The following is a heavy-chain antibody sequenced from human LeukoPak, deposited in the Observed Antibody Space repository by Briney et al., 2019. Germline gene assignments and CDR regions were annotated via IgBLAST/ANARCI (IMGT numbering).Heavy chain of an antibody. CDR1: GGSFSGYY. D-gene: IGHD3-3*01. CDR2: INHSGST. J-gene: IGHJ5*02. CDR3: ARGRLVYDFWSGGDIRHNWFDP. V-gene: IGHV4-34*01. Sequence: PSETLSLTCAVYGGSFSGYYWSWIRQPPGKGLEWIGEINHSGSTNYNPSLKSRVTISVDTSKNQFPLKLSSVTAADTAVYYCARGRLVYDFWSGGDIRHNWFDPWGQGTLVTVSS.